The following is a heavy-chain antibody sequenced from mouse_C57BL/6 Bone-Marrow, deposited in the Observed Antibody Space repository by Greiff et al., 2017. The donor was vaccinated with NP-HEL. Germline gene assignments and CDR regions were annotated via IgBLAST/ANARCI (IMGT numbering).Heavy chain of an antibody. D-gene: IGHD1-1*01. CDR1: GYTFTSYW. V-gene: IGHV1-53*01. CDR3: ARWEIWHYYGSSYLPFAY. CDR2: INPSNGGT. Sequence: QVQLQQPGTELVKPGASVKLSCKASGYTFTSYWMHWVKQRPGQGLEWIGNINPSNGGTNYNEKFKSKATLTVDKSSSTAYMQLSSLTSEDSAVYYCARWEIWHYYGSSYLPFAYWGQGTLVTVSA. J-gene: IGHJ3*01.